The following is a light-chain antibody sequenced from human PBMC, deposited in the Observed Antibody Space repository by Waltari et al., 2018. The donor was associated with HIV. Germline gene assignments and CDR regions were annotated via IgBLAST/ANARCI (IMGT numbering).Light chain of an antibody. J-gene: IGLJ1*01. V-gene: IGLV3-1*01. CDR2: QDT. Sequence: SYDLTQPPSVSVSPGQTASISCSGDRLVDKYVSWYQQKPGKSPVLVMYQDTKRPSGIPERFSASNSGNTATLTISGTQSIDEAEYFCLAWDTATPYVFGTGTKVTVL. CDR3: LAWDTATPYV. CDR1: RLVDKY.